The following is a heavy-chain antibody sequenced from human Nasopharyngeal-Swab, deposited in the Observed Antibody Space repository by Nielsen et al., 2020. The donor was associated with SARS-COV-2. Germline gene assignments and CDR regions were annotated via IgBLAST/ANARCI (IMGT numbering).Heavy chain of an antibody. CDR2: ISYDGSNK. V-gene: IGHV3-30*03. CDR1: GFTFSSYG. CDR3: ARGHNTYCGGDCYSLAPDY. J-gene: IGHJ4*02. D-gene: IGHD2-21*02. Sequence: GGSLRLSCAASGFTFSSYGMHWVRQAPGKGLEWVAVISYDGSNKYYADSVKGRFTISRDKSKNTLYLQMNSLRAEDTAVYYCARGHNTYCGGDCYSLAPDYWGQGTLVTVSS.